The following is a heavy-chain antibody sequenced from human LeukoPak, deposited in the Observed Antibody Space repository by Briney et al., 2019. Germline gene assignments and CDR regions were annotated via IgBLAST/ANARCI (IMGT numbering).Heavy chain of an antibody. D-gene: IGHD3-22*01. CDR2: FNPSGGST. V-gene: IGHV1-46*01. CDR1: GYTFTSYY. J-gene: IGHJ6*03. Sequence: ASVKVSCKASGYTFTSYYMHWVRQAPGQGLEWMGIFNPSGGSTSYEQKCQGRVTMSRDTSTSTVYMELSSLRSEDTGVYYCARGSGYSMGYYYYYMDVWGKGTTVTISS. CDR3: ARGSGYSMGYYYYYMDV.